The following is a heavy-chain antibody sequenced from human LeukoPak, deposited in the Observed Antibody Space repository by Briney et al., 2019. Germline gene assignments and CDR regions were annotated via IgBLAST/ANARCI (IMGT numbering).Heavy chain of an antibody. CDR2: ISYDVSNK. D-gene: IGHD3-10*01. CDR3: ARGLQYYYGSGSYPYYFDY. V-gene: IGHV3-30*04. Sequence: PLGSLRLSCAASGFTFSSYAMHWVRQAPGKGLEWVAVISYDVSNKYYADSVKGRFTISRDNSKNTLYLQMNSLRAEDTAVYYCARGLQYYYGSGSYPYYFDYWGQGTLVAVSS. J-gene: IGHJ4*02. CDR1: GFTFSSYA.